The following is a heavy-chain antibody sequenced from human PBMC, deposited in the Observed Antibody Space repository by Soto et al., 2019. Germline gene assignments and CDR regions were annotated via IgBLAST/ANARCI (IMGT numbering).Heavy chain of an antibody. CDR3: ARASIIVVVPAAKSNWFDP. V-gene: IGHV6-1*01. CDR1: GDSVSSNSAA. D-gene: IGHD2-2*01. Sequence: PSQTLSLTCAISGDSVSSNSAAWNWIRQSPSRGLEWLGRTYYRSKWYNDYAVSVKSRITINPDTSKNQFSLQLNSVAPEDTAVYYCARASIIVVVPAAKSNWFDPWGQGTLVTVSS. J-gene: IGHJ5*02. CDR2: TYYRSKWYN.